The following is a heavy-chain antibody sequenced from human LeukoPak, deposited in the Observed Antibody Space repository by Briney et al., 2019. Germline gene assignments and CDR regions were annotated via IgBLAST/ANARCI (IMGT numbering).Heavy chain of an antibody. V-gene: IGHV1-2*02. CDR3: ARVFSRAYSSSWEDRGSQNWFDP. CDR2: INPNSGGT. CDR1: GYTFTGYY. J-gene: IGHJ5*02. Sequence: GASVTVSCKASGYTFTGYYMHWVRQAPGQGLEWMGWINPNSGGTNYAQKFQGRVTMTRDTSISTAYMELSRLRSDDTAVYYCARVFSRAYSSSWEDRGSQNWFDPWGQGTLVTVSS. D-gene: IGHD6-13*01.